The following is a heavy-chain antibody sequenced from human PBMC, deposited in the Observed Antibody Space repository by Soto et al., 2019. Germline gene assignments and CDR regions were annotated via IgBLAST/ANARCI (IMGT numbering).Heavy chain of an antibody. D-gene: IGHD1-26*01. CDR1: GFTFSSYW. CDR3: ARDFDSWSYYGGDYFVY. J-gene: IGHJ4*02. CDR2: IKQDGSEK. Sequence: PGGSLRLSCAASGFTFSSYWMSWVRQAPGKGLEWVANIKQDGSEKYYVDSVKGRFTISRDNAKNSLYLQMNSLRAEDTAVYYCARDFDSWSYYGGDYFVYWGQGTLVAVSS. V-gene: IGHV3-7*03.